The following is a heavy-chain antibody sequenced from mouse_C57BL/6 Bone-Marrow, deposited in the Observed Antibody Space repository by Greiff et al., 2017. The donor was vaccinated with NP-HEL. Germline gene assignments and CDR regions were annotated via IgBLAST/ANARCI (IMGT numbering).Heavy chain of an antibody. J-gene: IGHJ4*01. V-gene: IGHV2-9-1*01. Sequence: VMLVESGPGLVAPSQSLSITCTVSGFSLTSYAISWVRQPPGKGLEWLGVIWTGGGTNYNSALKSRLSISKDNSKSQVFLKMNSLQTDDTARYYCARTSGSGYVRAMDYWGQGTSVTVSS. CDR2: IWTGGGT. D-gene: IGHD3-2*02. CDR1: GFSLTSYA. CDR3: ARTSGSGYVRAMDY.